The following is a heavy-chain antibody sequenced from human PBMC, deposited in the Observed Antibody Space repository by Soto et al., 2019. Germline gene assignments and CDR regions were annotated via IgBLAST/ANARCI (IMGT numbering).Heavy chain of an antibody. Sequence: EVQLVESGGGLVKPGGSMRLSCAASGFTFSSYSMNWVRQAPGKGLEWVSSISSSSSYIYYADSVKGRFTISRDNAKNSLYLLMNSLRAEDTAVYYCARDSRLWAALEWLGPDYYYGMDVWGQGTTVTVSS. CDR2: ISSSSSYI. V-gene: IGHV3-21*01. CDR1: GFTFSSYS. D-gene: IGHD3-3*01. CDR3: ARDSRLWAALEWLGPDYYYGMDV. J-gene: IGHJ6*02.